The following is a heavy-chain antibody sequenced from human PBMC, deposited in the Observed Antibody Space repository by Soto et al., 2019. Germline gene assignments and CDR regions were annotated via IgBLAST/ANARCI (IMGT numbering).Heavy chain of an antibody. V-gene: IGHV3-23*01. J-gene: IGHJ5*02. CDR3: ATATKTTVTTAFDP. D-gene: IGHD4-17*01. CDR2: ISGSGGST. Sequence: PGGSLRLSFAVSGFTFSTSAMSWVRQAPGKGLEWVSLISGSGGSTYYADSVKGRFTISRDNSKDTLYLQMNSLRGEDTAVYYCATATKTTVTTAFDPWGQGTLVTSPQ. CDR1: GFTFSTSA.